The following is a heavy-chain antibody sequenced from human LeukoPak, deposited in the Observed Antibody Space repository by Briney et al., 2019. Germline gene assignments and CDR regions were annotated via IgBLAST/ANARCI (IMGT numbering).Heavy chain of an antibody. J-gene: IGHJ5*02. CDR1: GGSISSGSYY. V-gene: IGHV4-61*02. CDR3: ARDGNGVRYNWFDP. D-gene: IGHD3-9*01. CDR2: IYTSGST. Sequence: SETLSLTCTVSGGSISSGSYYWSCIRQPAGKGLEWIGRIYTSGSTNYNPSLKSRVTISVDTSKNQFSLKLSSVTAADTAVYYCARDGNGVRYNWFDPWGQGALVTVSS.